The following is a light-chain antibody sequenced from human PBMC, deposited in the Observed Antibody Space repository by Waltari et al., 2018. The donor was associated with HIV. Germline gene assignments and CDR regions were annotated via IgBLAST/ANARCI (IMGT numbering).Light chain of an antibody. CDR3: AAWDGSLNGHVV. CDR2: SNN. V-gene: IGLV1-44*01. Sequence: QSVLTQPPSASGTPGQRVTIYCSGSTSTTGSNPANCYQQLPGTAPKLLIYSNNQRPSGVPARFSGSKSGTSASLAISGLQSEDEADYYCAAWDGSLNGHVVFGGGTKLTVL. CDR1: TSTTGSNP. J-gene: IGLJ2*01.